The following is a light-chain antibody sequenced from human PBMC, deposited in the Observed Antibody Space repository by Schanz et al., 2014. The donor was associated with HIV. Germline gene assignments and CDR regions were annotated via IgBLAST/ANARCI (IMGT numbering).Light chain of an antibody. CDR2: KAS. CDR1: QSIGDW. V-gene: IGKV1-5*03. CDR3: QQHNEFPFT. J-gene: IGKJ2*01. Sequence: DIQMTQSPSTLSASVGDRIAITCRASQSIGDWLAWYQQKPGTAPTLLIYKASKLERGVPSRCSGSGSGTDFSLTISSMKPYDFATYYCQQHNEFPFTFGQGTRLEIK.